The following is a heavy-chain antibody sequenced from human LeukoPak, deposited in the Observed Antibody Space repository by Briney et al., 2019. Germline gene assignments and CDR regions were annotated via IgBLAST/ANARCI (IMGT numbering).Heavy chain of an antibody. CDR2: IGSSSSSI. Sequence: GGSLRLSCAASGITFSSHSMNWVRQAPGKGLEWVSAIGSSSSSIYYADSVKGRFTISRDNAKNSLYLQMNSLRAEDTAVYYCARESGKAFDIWGQGTIVTVSS. J-gene: IGHJ3*02. D-gene: IGHD1-26*01. V-gene: IGHV3-21*01. CDR3: ARESGKAFDI. CDR1: GITFSSHS.